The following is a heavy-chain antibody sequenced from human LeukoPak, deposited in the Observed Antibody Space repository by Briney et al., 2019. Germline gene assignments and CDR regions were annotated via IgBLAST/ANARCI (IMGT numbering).Heavy chain of an antibody. D-gene: IGHD3-22*01. CDR3: AGTYYYDSSGYYHYSL. CDR2: IYYSGST. CDR1: GGSISSYY. V-gene: IGHV4-59*01. Sequence: SETLSLTCTVSGGSISSYYWSWIRQPPGKGLEWIGYIYYSGSTNYDPSLKSRVTISVDTSKNQFSLKLSSVTAADTAVYYCAGTYYYDSSGYYHYSLWGQGTLVTVSS. J-gene: IGHJ4*02.